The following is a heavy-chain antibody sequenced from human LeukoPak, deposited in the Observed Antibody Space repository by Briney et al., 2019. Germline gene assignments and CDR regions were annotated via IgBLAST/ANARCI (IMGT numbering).Heavy chain of an antibody. D-gene: IGHD3-9*01. CDR1: GGSISSGGYY. J-gene: IGHJ5*02. CDR3: ARRDYDILTGYLNWFDP. Sequence: PSETLSLTCTVSGGSISSGGYYWSWIRQHPGKGLEWIGYIYYSGSTYYNPSLKSRVTISVDTSKNQFSLKLSSVTAADTAVYYCARRDYDILTGYLNWFDPWGQGTLVTVSS. CDR2: IYYSGST. V-gene: IGHV4-31*03.